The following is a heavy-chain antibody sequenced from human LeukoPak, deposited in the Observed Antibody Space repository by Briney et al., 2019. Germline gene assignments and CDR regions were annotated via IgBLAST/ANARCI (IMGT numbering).Heavy chain of an antibody. CDR3: ARLLNTAMVRAPDY. V-gene: IGHV3-21*01. J-gene: IGHJ4*02. Sequence: GSLRLSCAVSGFTFSTYAMNWVRQAPGRGLEWVSGISSSGIHMYYADSVKGRFTISRDNAKNSVYLQMNSLRAEDTAVYYCARLLNTAMVRAPDYWGQGALVTVSS. CDR2: ISSSGIHM. CDR1: GFTFSTYA. D-gene: IGHD5-18*01.